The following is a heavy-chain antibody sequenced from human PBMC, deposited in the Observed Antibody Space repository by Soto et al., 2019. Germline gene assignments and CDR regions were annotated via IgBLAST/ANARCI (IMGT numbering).Heavy chain of an antibody. CDR1: GFTFSSYS. CDR2: FRSSGDDGTT. D-gene: IGHD6-19*01. CDR3: ARDGQGEQWLAPFCNWFDP. V-gene: IGHV3-21*01. Sequence: GGSLRLSCAASGFTFSSYSMSWVRQAPGKGLEWVSGFRSSGDDGTTYYADSVKGRFTISRDNAKNSLYLQMNSLRAEDTAVYYCARDGQGEQWLAPFCNWFDPWGQGTLVTVSS. J-gene: IGHJ5*02.